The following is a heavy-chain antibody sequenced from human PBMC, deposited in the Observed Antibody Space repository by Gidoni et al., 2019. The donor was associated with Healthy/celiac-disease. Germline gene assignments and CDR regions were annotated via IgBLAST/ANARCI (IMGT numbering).Heavy chain of an antibody. CDR3: ATLPPYGGNSSFDY. J-gene: IGHJ4*02. CDR1: GYSFTSYW. CDR2: IYPGDSDT. Sequence: EVQLVHSGAAVKKPGESLTISCQGSGYSFTSYWIGWVRQMPGKGLEWMGIIYPGDSDTRYSPSFQGQVTISADKSISTAYLQGSSLKASDTAMYYCATLPPYGGNSSFDYWGQGTLVTVSS. V-gene: IGHV5-51*01. D-gene: IGHD4-17*01.